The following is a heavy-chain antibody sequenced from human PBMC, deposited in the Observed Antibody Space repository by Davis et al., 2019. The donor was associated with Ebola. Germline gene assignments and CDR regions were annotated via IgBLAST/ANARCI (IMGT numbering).Heavy chain of an antibody. CDR2: ISGSGGST. Sequence: GESLKIPRAASGFTHSSNAMSRVRQAPGKGLEWVSAISGSGGSTYYADSVKGRFTISRDNSKNTLYLQMNSLRAEDTAVYYCTSQASKGIAVAAGDYWGQGTLVTVSS. V-gene: IGHV3-23*01. CDR1: GFTHSSNA. CDR3: TSQASKGIAVAAGDY. J-gene: IGHJ4*02. D-gene: IGHD6-19*01.